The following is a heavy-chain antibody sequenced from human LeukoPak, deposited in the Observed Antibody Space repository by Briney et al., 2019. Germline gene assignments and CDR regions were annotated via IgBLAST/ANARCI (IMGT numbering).Heavy chain of an antibody. Sequence: GGSLRLSCAASGFTFSNYGMHWVRQAPGKGLEWVTFIRFDGSNKYYAASVEGRFTISRDNFKNTLYLQLNSLRTEDTAVYYCAKGFSGKFDYWGQGTLVTVSS. V-gene: IGHV3-30*02. CDR1: GFTFSNYG. D-gene: IGHD1-26*01. CDR3: AKGFSGKFDY. J-gene: IGHJ4*02. CDR2: IRFDGSNK.